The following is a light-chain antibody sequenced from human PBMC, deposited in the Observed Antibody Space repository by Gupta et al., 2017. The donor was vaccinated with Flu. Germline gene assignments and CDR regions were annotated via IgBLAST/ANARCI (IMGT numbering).Light chain of an antibody. J-gene: IGKJ1*01. CDR1: QNVERW. Sequence: PSTLSASVGDRVTITCRASQNVERWLAWYQQRPGKAPELIIYKASSLQSGVPSRFSGSGYGTQFTLIITNLQPDDFVTYYCQQYNAYPWTFGQGTKVEIK. V-gene: IGKV1-5*03. CDR3: QQYNAYPWT. CDR2: KAS.